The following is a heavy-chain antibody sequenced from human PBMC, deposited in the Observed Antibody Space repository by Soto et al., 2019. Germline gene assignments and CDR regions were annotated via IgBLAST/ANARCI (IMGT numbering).Heavy chain of an antibody. CDR2: ISGSGGST. D-gene: IGHD3-10*01. J-gene: IGHJ6*02. CDR3: AKWVTRGDKYYYYGMDV. CDR1: GFTFSSYA. V-gene: IGHV3-23*01. Sequence: GGSLRLSCAASGFTFSSYAMSWVRQAPGKGLEWVSAISGSGGSTYYADSVKGRFTTSRDNSKNTLYLQMNSLRAEDTAVYYCAKWVTRGDKYYYYGMDVWGQGTTVTVSS.